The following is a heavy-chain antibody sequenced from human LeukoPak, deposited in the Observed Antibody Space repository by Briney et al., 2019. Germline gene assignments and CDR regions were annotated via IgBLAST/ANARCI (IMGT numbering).Heavy chain of an antibody. J-gene: IGHJ4*02. CDR2: INHSGST. Sequence: PSETLSLTCAVYGGSFSGYYWSWIRQPPGKGLEWIGEINHSGSTNYNPSLKSRVTISVDTSKNQFSLKLSSVTAADTAVYYCARGRGRNYYDSSGYSLWGQGTLVTVSS. D-gene: IGHD3-22*01. CDR1: GGSFSGYY. V-gene: IGHV4-34*01. CDR3: ARGRGRNYYDSSGYSL.